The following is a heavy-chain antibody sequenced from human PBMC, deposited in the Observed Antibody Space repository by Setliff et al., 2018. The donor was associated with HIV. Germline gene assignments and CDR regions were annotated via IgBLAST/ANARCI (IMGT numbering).Heavy chain of an antibody. V-gene: IGHV3-7*01. CDR2: IRQDEREK. CDR1: GFTFSSYW. Sequence: PGESLKISCAASGFTFSSYWMTWVRQAPGKGLEWVANIRQDEREKYYVDSVKGRFTISRDNAKNSLYLQMDSLRAEDTAVYYCARRSGSYYQFDYWGQGTLVTVS. D-gene: IGHD1-26*01. CDR3: ARRSGSYYQFDY. J-gene: IGHJ4*02.